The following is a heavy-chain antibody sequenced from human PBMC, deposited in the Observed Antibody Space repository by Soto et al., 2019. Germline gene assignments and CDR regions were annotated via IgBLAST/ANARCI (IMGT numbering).Heavy chain of an antibody. CDR1: GGSIGSYH. CDR2: VYYTGTT. J-gene: IGHJ4*02. CDR3: ARDTVLTGMFDF. V-gene: IGHV4-59*01. Sequence: ASETLSLTCTVSGGSIGSYHWSWVRQPPGKGLEWIASVYYTGTTNYNPSLGSRVTISIDAPGNRFSMEITSVTAADTAIYYCARDTVLTGMFDFWGQGTLVTVSS. D-gene: IGHD4-17*01.